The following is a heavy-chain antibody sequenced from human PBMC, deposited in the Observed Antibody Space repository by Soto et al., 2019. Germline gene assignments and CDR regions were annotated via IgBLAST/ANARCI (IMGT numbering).Heavy chain of an antibody. CDR1: GFTFSSYA. CDR3: AKALPAAMRGYYYYYYMDV. V-gene: IGHV3-23*01. CDR2: ISGSGGST. J-gene: IGHJ6*03. D-gene: IGHD2-2*01. Sequence: EVQLLESGGGLVQPGGSLRLSCAASGFTFSSYAMSWVRQAPGKGLEWVSAISGSGGSTYYADSVKGRFTISRDNSKNTLYLQMNSLRAEDTAVYYCAKALPAAMRGYYYYYYMDVWGKGTTVTVSS.